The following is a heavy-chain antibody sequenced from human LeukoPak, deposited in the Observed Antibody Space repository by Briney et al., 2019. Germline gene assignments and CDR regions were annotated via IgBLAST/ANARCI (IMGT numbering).Heavy chain of an antibody. D-gene: IGHD1-26*01. Sequence: PSETLSLTCTVSGGSISSSSYYWGWIRQPPGKGLEWIGSIYYSGSTYYNPSLKSRVTISVDTSKNQFSLNLSSVTAADTAVYYCARGTGGGSYYMVVFRSAFDIWGQGTMVTVSS. CDR3: ARGTGGGSYYMVVFRSAFDI. J-gene: IGHJ3*02. V-gene: IGHV4-39*07. CDR1: GGSISSSSYY. CDR2: IYYSGST.